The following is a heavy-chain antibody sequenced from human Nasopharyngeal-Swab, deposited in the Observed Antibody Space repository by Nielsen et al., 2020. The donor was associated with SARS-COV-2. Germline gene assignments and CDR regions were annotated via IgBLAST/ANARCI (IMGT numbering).Heavy chain of an antibody. CDR3: AKGGSLSGSWD. D-gene: IGHD1-26*01. CDR1: GFTFSSYA. J-gene: IGHJ4*02. Sequence: GESLKISCAASGFTFSSYAMHWVRQAPGKGLEWVAVISYDGSNKYYADSVKGRFTISRDNSKNTLFLQMSSLRDEDTAVYYCAKGGSLSGSWDWGQGTLVTVSS. CDR2: ISYDGSNK. V-gene: IGHV3-30*04.